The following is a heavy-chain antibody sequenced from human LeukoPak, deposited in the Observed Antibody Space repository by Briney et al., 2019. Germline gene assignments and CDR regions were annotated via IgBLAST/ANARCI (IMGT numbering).Heavy chain of an antibody. V-gene: IGHV1-2*02. CDR2: INPNSGGT. CDR1: GYTFTGYY. Sequence: ASVKVSCKASGYTFTGYYMHWVRQAPGQGLEWMGWINPNSGGTNYAQKFQGRVTMTRDTSISTAYMELSGLRSDDTAVYYCARLPMVRGVTPFDYWGQGTLVTVSS. CDR3: ARLPMVRGVTPFDY. D-gene: IGHD3-10*01. J-gene: IGHJ4*02.